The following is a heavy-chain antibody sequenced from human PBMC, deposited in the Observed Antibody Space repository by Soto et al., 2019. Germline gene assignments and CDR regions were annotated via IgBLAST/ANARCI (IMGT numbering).Heavy chain of an antibody. CDR3: ARDYTDLVDDAFDI. CDR2: IKQDGSEK. D-gene: IGHD5-12*01. V-gene: IGHV3-7*03. J-gene: IGHJ3*02. Sequence: GGSLRLSCAASGFTFSSYWMSWVRQAPGKGLEWVANIKQDGSEKYYVDSVKGRFTISRDNAKNSLYLQMNSLRAEDKAVYYCARDYTDLVDDAFDIWGQGTMVTVSS. CDR1: GFTFSSYW.